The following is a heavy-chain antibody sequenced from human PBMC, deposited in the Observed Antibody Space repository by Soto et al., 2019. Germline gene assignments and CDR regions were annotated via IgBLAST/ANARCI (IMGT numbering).Heavy chain of an antibody. CDR1: GFSLSTSGMC. Sequence: SGPTLVNPTQTLTLTCTFSGFSLSTSGMCLSWIRQPSGKALEWLGFVDWDDNKYYITSLTTRLSISKDTSRNQVVLTMTNVDPVETATYYCAQAVREQWLVNFRYSHVTAVCDQGTTVTAS. J-gene: IGHJ6*02. V-gene: IGHV2-70*01. D-gene: IGHD6-19*01. CDR2: VDWDDNK. CDR3: AQAVREQWLVNFRYSHVTAV.